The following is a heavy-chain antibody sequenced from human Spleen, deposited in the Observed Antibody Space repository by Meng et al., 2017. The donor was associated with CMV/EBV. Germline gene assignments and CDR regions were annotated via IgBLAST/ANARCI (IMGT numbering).Heavy chain of an antibody. J-gene: IGHJ6*02. CDR2: IYYSGST. Sequence: SETLSLTCTVSGGSISSSSYYWGWIRQPPGKGLEWIGSIYYSGSTYYNPSPKSRVTISVDTSMNQFSLKLSSVTAADTAVYYCASCYEHYYYYGMDVWGQGTTVTVSS. CDR3: ASCYEHYYYYGMDV. CDR1: GGSISSSSYY. D-gene: IGHD2-15*01. V-gene: IGHV4-39*07.